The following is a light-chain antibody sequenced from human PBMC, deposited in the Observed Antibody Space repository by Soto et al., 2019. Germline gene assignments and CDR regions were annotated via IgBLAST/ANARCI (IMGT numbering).Light chain of an antibody. CDR2: DAS. Sequence: EIVVTQSPDTLSLSPGERATLSCRASQSVSSYLAWYQQKPGQAPRLLIYDASNRATGIPDRFSGSGSGTDFTLTISRLEPEDFAVYYCQVYGPSPPITFGQGTKVDIK. J-gene: IGKJ1*01. CDR1: QSVSSY. CDR3: QVYGPSPPIT. V-gene: IGKV3-20*01.